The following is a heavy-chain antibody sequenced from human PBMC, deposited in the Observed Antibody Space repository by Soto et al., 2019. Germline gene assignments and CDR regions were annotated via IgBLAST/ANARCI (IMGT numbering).Heavy chain of an antibody. CDR2: IWYDGSNK. D-gene: IGHD2-15*01. Sequence: QVQLVESGGGVVQPGRSLRLSCAASGFTFSSYGMHWVRQAPGKGLEWVAVIWYDGSNKYYADSVKGRFTISRDNSKKTLYLQMNSLRGEDTAVYYCAREEDIVVVVAATPPGFWGQGTLVTVSS. CDR1: GFTFSSYG. CDR3: AREEDIVVVVAATPPGF. V-gene: IGHV3-33*01. J-gene: IGHJ4*02.